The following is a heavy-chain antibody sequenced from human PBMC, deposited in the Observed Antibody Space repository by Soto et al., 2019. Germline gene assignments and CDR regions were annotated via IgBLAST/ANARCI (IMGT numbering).Heavy chain of an antibody. CDR3: ARDKITGIFDY. CDR1: GGSFSGYY. V-gene: IGHV4-34*01. Sequence: TLSLTCAVYGGSFSGYYWTWIRQPPGTGLEWIGEINHSGSTNYNPSLKSRVTISVDTSKNQFSLKLTSVTAADTAVYYCARDKITGIFDYWGQGTLVTVSS. D-gene: IGHD2-8*02. CDR2: INHSGST. J-gene: IGHJ4*02.